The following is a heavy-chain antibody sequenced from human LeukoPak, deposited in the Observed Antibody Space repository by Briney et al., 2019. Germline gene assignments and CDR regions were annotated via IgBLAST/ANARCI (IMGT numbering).Heavy chain of an antibody. Sequence: SETLSLTCTVSGGSISSSSYHRGWIRQPPGKGLEWIGSIYYSGTTYYNPSLKSRLTISVDTSKNQFSLKLSSVTAADTAVYYCARAGYSGYDSLDYWGQGTLVTVSS. CDR1: GGSISSSSYH. V-gene: IGHV4-39*07. CDR2: IYYSGTT. J-gene: IGHJ4*02. D-gene: IGHD5-12*01. CDR3: ARAGYSGYDSLDY.